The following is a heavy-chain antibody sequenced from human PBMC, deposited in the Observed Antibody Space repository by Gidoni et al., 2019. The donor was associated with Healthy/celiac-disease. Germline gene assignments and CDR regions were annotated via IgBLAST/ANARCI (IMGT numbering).Heavy chain of an antibody. D-gene: IGHD3-16*01. CDR2: ISGSGGST. J-gene: IGHJ6*02. V-gene: IGHV3-23*01. Sequence: EVQLLESGGGLVQPGGSLRLSCAASGFTFSSYAMSWVRQAPGKGLEWVSGISGSGGSTYYADSVKGRFTISRDNSKNTLYLQMNSLRAEDTAVYYCAEGGVYYYYYYGMDVWGQGTTVTVSS. CDR1: GFTFSSYA. CDR3: AEGGVYYYYYYGMDV.